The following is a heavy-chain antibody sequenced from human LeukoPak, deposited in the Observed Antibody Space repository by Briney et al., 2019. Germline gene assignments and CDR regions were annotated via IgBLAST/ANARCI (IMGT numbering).Heavy chain of an antibody. J-gene: IGHJ3*02. CDR1: GGSISSYY. V-gene: IGHV4-4*07. D-gene: IGHD3-9*01. CDR3: ARDHYDILTGNDDAFDI. Sequence: SETPSLTCTVSGGSISSYYWSWIRQPAGKGLEWIGRTYTSGSTNYNPSLKSRVTMSVDTSKNQFSLKLSSVTAADTAVYYCARDHYDILTGNDDAFDIWGQGTMVAVSS. CDR2: TYTSGST.